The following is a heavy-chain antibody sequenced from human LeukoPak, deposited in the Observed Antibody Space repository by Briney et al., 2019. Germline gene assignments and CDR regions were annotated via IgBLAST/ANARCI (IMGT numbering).Heavy chain of an antibody. D-gene: IGHD3-10*01. Sequence: PSETLSLTCTVSGGSISSYYWSWVRQPPGKGLEWIGFVYYTGSTNYSPSLKSRVTISVDKSKNQFSLKLSSVTAADTAVYYCARDLDGSGIVGYWGQGTLVTVSS. CDR3: ARDLDGSGIVGY. CDR2: VYYTGST. V-gene: IGHV4-59*12. CDR1: GGSISSYY. J-gene: IGHJ4*02.